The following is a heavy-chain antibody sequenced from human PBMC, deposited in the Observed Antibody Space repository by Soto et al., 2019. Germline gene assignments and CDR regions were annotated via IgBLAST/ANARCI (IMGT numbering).Heavy chain of an antibody. J-gene: IGHJ4*02. CDR3: AKWGPIVVVVAATLDY. CDR2: ISGSGGST. CDR1: GFTFSSYA. Sequence: GGSLRLSCAASGFTFSSYAMSWVRQAPGKGLEWVSAISGSGGSTYYADSVKGRFTISRDNSKNTLYLQMNSLRAEDTAVYYCAKWGPIVVVVAATLDYWGQGTLVTVSS. D-gene: IGHD2-15*01. V-gene: IGHV3-23*01.